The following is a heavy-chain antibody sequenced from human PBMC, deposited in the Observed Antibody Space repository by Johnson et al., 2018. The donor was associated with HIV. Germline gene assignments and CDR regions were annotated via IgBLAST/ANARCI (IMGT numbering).Heavy chain of an antibody. J-gene: IGHJ3*02. Sequence: VQLVESGGGVVQPGRSLRLSCAASGFTFSSYAMSWVRQAPGKGLDWVSAISGSGGSTYYADSVKGRFTISRDSSNNTLYLKMNSLRAEDTAVYYCARESVALVAFDIWGQGTMVTVSS. V-gene: IGHV3-23*04. CDR3: ARESVALVAFDI. CDR2: ISGSGGST. D-gene: IGHD6-13*01. CDR1: GFTFSSYA.